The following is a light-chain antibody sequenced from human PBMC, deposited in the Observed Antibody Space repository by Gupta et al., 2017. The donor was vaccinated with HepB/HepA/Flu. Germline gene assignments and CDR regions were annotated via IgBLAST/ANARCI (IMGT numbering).Light chain of an antibody. CDR1: SSDFGDFNH. CDR3: SSLIYTPTLVV. J-gene: IGLJ2*01. V-gene: IGLV2-14*03. CDR2: DVS. Sequence: QSALTQPASVSGSPGQSITLSCTGTSSDFGDFNHVSWYQQHPAKAPKLLISDVSNRPSGVSSRFSGSKSGNTASLTISGLQAEDEADYYCSSLIYTPTLVVFGGGTKLTVL.